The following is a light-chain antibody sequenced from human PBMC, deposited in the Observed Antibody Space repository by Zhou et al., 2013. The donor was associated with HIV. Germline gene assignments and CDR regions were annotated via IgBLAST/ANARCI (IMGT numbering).Light chain of an antibody. J-gene: IGKJ4*01. V-gene: IGKV1-33*01. CDR3: QQYNGYSLT. Sequence: DIQMTQSPSSLSASVGDRVTITCQASQDIRNYLNWYQHKPGKAPKLLIYDASNLETGVPSRFSGSGSGTDFTFTITSLQPDDFATYYCQQYNGYSLTFGGGTKVETK. CDR1: QDIRNY. CDR2: DAS.